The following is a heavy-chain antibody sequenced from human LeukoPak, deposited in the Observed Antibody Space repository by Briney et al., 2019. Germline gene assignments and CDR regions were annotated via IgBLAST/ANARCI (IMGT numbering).Heavy chain of an antibody. J-gene: IGHJ4*02. D-gene: IGHD1-26*01. V-gene: IGHV3-53*01. CDR3: ARDLSGSLDY. Sequence: GGSLRLSCAASGFTVSSNYMSWVRQAPGKGLEWVSVIYSGGSTYYADSVKGRFTIARDKSKNTLYLQMNSLRAEDAAVYYCARDLSGSLDYWGQGTLVTVSS. CDR2: IYSGGST. CDR1: GFTVSSNY.